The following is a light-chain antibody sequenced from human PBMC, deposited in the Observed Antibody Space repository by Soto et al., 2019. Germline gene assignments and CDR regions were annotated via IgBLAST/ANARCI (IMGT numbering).Light chain of an antibody. CDR3: QQYGSSTVT. V-gene: IGKV3-20*01. CDR2: GAS. CDR1: PSVSSSY. J-gene: IGKJ1*01. Sequence: EIVLRQSPGTLSLSPGERATLSCRASPSVSSSYLAWYQQKPGQAPRXLIYGASSRDTGIPDRFSGSGSGTEFTLTISRLEPEDFEVYYCQQYGSSTVTFGQGTKVDI.